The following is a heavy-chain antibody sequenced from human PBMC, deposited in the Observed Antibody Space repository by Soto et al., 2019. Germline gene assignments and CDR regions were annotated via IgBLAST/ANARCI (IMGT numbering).Heavy chain of an antibody. J-gene: IGHJ4*02. CDR2: ISGSGGST. D-gene: IGHD1-26*01. CDR1: GFTVGNNY. V-gene: IGHV3-23*01. CDR3: AKDPEWELPKYYFDY. Sequence: GGSLRLSCAASGFTVGNNYMSWVRQAPGKGLEWVSSISGSGGSTYYADSVKGRFTISRDNSKNTLYLQMNSLRAEDTAVYYCAKDPEWELPKYYFDYWGQGTRVTVSS.